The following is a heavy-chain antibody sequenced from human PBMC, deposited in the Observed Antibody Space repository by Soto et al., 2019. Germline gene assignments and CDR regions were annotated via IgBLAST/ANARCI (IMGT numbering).Heavy chain of an antibody. V-gene: IGHV4-30-4*01. CDR3: GRDLTSNANCIDP. CDR1: GDYIHVGGYY. CDR2: IYYTGKT. Sequence: SETLSLTCSVSGDYIHVGGYYWTWIRQRPGKGLEWMGYIYYTGKTDYHPSLESRLTMSVYRSKNQFSMRLTSVTAADTAVYFCGRDLTSNANCIDPWGQGTLVTVSS. D-gene: IGHD2-2*01. J-gene: IGHJ5*02.